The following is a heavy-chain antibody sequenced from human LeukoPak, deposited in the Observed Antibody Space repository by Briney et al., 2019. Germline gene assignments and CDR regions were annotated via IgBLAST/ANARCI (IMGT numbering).Heavy chain of an antibody. Sequence: PSETLSLTCAIYGGSFSGYYWSWIRQPPGKGLEWIGEINRSGSTNYNPSLKSRVTISVDTSKNRFSLKVSSVTAADTAVYYCASVTITAAGRNWFDPWGQGTLVTVSS. CDR3: ASVTITAAGRNWFDP. J-gene: IGHJ5*02. D-gene: IGHD6-13*01. V-gene: IGHV4-34*01. CDR1: GGSFSGYY. CDR2: INRSGST.